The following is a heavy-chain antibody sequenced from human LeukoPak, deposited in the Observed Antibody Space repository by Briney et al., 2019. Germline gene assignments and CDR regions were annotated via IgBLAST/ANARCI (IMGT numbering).Heavy chain of an antibody. J-gene: IGHJ3*02. CDR1: GFTFDDYA. Sequence: GGSLRLSCAASGFTFDDYAMHGVRQAPGKGLEWVSGISWNSGSTGYADSVKGRFTISRDNAKNSLYLQMNSLRAEDTASYYCAKDIEDSSSWFDAFDIWGQGTMVTVSS. CDR2: ISWNSGST. D-gene: IGHD6-13*01. V-gene: IGHV3-9*01. CDR3: AKDIEDSSSWFDAFDI.